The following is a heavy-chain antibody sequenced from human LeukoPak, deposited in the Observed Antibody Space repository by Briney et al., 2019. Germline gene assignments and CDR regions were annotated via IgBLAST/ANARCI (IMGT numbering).Heavy chain of an antibody. CDR2: IYHSGST. J-gene: IGHJ4*02. CDR3: ARGQYYGSGRFDY. D-gene: IGHD3-10*01. CDR1: GGSISGSNW. Sequence: SGTLSLTCAVSGGSISGSNWWSWVRQPPGKGLEWIGEIYHSGSTNYNPSLKSRVTISVDKYKNQFSLKLSSVTAADTAVYYCARGQYYGSGRFDYWGQGTLVTVSS. V-gene: IGHV4-4*02.